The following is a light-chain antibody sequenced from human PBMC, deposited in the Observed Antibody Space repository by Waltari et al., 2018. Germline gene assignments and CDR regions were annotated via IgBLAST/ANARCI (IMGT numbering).Light chain of an antibody. CDR1: SSDVGSYQL. Sequence: QSALTQPASVSGSPGQSITISCTGTSSDVGSYQLAPWYQQYSGKAPKLISYEDNKRPSGVSNRFSGSKSGNTVSLTISGLQAEDEADYHCCSYAGTTNIVVFGGGTKLTVL. CDR2: EDN. V-gene: IGLV2-23*01. CDR3: CSYAGTTNIVV. J-gene: IGLJ2*01.